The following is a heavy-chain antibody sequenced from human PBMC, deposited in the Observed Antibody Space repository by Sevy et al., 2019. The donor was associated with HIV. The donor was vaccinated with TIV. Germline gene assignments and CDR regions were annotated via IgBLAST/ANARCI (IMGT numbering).Heavy chain of an antibody. J-gene: IGHJ4*02. D-gene: IGHD3-16*02. V-gene: IGHV4-39*01. CDR1: GGSISSSTYY. CDR2: IYYSGST. CDR3: ARQVAARNMITSGGVIVPWSRGTYLSDS. Sequence: SETLSLTCTVSGGSISSSTYYWGWIRQPPGKGLEWIGNIYYSGSTYYNPSLRSRVTISVDTSNNQFSLRLSSVTAAVTAVYFCARQVAARNMITSGGVIVPWSRGTYLSDSWGQRTPVTVSS.